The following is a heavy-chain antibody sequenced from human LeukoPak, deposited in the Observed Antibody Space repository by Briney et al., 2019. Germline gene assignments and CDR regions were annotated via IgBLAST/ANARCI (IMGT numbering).Heavy chain of an antibody. V-gene: IGHV4-34*01. J-gene: IGHJ4*02. Sequence: SETLSLTCAVYGGSFSGYYWGWIRQPPGEGLEWIGSIHYTGSTYYNPSLKSRLTISVDTSKKQFSLRLSSVTATDTAVYYCARRDTAMVKFDYWGQGTLVTVSS. CDR1: GGSFSGYY. CDR2: IHYTGST. CDR3: ARRDTAMVKFDY. D-gene: IGHD5-18*01.